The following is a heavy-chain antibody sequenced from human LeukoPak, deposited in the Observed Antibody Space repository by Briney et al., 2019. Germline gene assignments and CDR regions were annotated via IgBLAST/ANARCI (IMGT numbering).Heavy chain of an antibody. D-gene: IGHD3-16*01. V-gene: IGHV3-53*01. CDR3: AGGLGLGPLYMDV. Sequence: GGSLRLSCAASGFTVSSNYMSWVRQAPGKGLECVSVIYSGGNTYYTDSERGRFTISRDNSKNTLYLQMNSLRAEDTAVYYCAGGLGLGPLYMDVWGKGTTVTVSS. CDR1: GFTVSSNY. J-gene: IGHJ6*03. CDR2: IYSGGNT.